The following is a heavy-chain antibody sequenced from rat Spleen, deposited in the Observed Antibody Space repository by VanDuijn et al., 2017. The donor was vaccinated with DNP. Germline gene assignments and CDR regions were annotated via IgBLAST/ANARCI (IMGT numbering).Heavy chain of an antibody. D-gene: IGHD1-4*01. Sequence: QVQLRQSGAEPAKPGSSVKISCKASGYTFTTYYMTWIKQTTGQGLEYLGYINTGSGGTNYNEKFRGKATLTVDTSSNTAFMQLSSLTPDDSAVYYCARRRLPYWYFDFWGQG. CDR2: INTGSGGT. J-gene: IGHJ1*01. CDR3: ARRRLPYWYFDF. V-gene: IGHV1-43*01. CDR1: GYTFTTYY.